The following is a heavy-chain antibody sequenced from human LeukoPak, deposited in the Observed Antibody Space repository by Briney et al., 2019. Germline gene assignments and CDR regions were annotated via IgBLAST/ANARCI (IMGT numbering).Heavy chain of an antibody. CDR1: GYTLTELS. D-gene: IGHD2-21*02. V-gene: IGHV1-24*01. CDR2: FDPEEGET. Sequence: ASVKVSCKVSGYTLTELSMHWVRQAPGKGLEWMGGFDPEEGETIYAQKFQGRVTMTEDTSTDTAYMELSSLRSEDTAVYYCATSWARPMTAIYLFDYWGQGTLVTVSS. J-gene: IGHJ4*02. CDR3: ATSWARPMTAIYLFDY.